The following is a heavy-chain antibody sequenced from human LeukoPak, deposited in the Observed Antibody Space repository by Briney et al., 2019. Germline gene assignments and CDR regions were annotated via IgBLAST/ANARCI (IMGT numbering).Heavy chain of an antibody. V-gene: IGHV3-30*01. CDR2: ISSGGTYE. CDR3: ARDSTYYYDSGSSGPHYFDN. Sequence: GGSLRLSCAASGFTFSSYAMHWVRQAPGKGPEWVSLISSGGTYEYYADSVKGRFTISRDNSKNTLYLQLNSLRAEDTAVYYCARDSTYYYDSGSSGPHYFDNWGQGTLVTVSS. J-gene: IGHJ4*02. D-gene: IGHD3-10*01. CDR1: GFTFSSYA.